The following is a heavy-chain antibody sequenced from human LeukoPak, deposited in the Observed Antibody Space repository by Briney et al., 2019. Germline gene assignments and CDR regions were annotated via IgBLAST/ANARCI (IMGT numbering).Heavy chain of an antibody. CDR1: GFTFSSYW. V-gene: IGHV3-74*01. CDR3: ARGLRDGYNYNYYYYMDV. Sequence: GGSLRLSCAASGFTFSSYWMHWVRQAPGKGLVWVSRINSDGSSTSYADSVKGRFTISRDNAKNTLYLQMNSLRAEVTAVYYCARGLRDGYNYNYYYYMDVWGKGTTVTVSS. CDR2: INSDGSST. J-gene: IGHJ6*03. D-gene: IGHD5-24*01.